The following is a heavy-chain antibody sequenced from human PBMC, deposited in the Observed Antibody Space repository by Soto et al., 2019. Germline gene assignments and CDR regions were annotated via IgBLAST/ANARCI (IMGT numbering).Heavy chain of an antibody. Sequence: SETLSLTCTVSGGFISSSSYYWGWIRQPPGKGLEWIGSIYYSGSTYYNPSLKSRVTISVDTSKNQFSLKLSSVTAADTAVYYCASTHYYDSSGYYPHWGQGTLVTVSS. CDR3: ASTHYYDSSGYYPH. CDR1: GGFISSSSYY. CDR2: IYYSGST. J-gene: IGHJ4*02. D-gene: IGHD3-22*01. V-gene: IGHV4-39*01.